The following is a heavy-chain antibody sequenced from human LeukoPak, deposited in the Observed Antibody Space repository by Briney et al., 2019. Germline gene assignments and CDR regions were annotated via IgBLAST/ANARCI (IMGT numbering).Heavy chain of an antibody. CDR1: GGSISSSSYY. D-gene: IGHD1-1*01. CDR3: ERADREDAYNHRVDY. Sequence: PSETLSLTCTVSGGSISSSSYYWGWIRQPPGTGLEWLGSIFYNGDTYYNPSLKSRVTISVDTSKNQFSLNLNSVTAADTAVYYCERADREDAYNHRVDYWGQGTLVTVSS. CDR2: IFYNGDT. V-gene: IGHV4-39*01. J-gene: IGHJ4*02.